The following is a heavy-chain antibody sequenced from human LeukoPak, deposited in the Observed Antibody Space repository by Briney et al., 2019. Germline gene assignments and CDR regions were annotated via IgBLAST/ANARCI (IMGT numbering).Heavy chain of an antibody. Sequence: GASVKVSCKASGYTFTSYGISWVRQAPGQGLEWMGWISAYNGNTNYAQKLQGRVTMTTDTSTSTAYMELRSLRSDDTAVYYCARDSSYCSGGSCYSGWFDPWGQGTLVTVSS. CDR1: GYTFTSYG. CDR3: ARDSSYCSGGSCYSGWFDP. D-gene: IGHD2-15*01. CDR2: ISAYNGNT. J-gene: IGHJ5*02. V-gene: IGHV1-18*01.